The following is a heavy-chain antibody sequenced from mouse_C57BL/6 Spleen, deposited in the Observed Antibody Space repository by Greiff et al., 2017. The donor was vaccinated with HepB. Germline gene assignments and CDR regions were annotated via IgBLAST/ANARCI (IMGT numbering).Heavy chain of an antibody. CDR3: AREGEPGRDY. D-gene: IGHD4-1*01. J-gene: IGHJ2*01. CDR1: GYAFSSYW. V-gene: IGHV1-80*01. Sequence: VQLQQSGAELVKPGASVKISCKASGYAFSSYWMNWVKQRPGKGLEWIGQIYPGDVDTDYNGKFKGKATLTADNSSSTAYMQLSSRTSEDSAVYFGAREGEPGRDYWGQGTTLTVSS. CDR2: IYPGDVDT.